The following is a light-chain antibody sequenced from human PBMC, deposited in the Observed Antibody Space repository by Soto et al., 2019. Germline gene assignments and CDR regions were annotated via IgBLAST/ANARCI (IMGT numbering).Light chain of an antibody. CDR3: SSYAARHVV. V-gene: IGLV2-23*01. CDR2: EGT. CDR1: SSDVGSDKL. J-gene: IGLJ2*01. Sequence: QSVLTQPASVSGSPGQSITISCTGTSSDVGSDKLVSWYQQHPGKVPKLIIYEGTERPSGVSNRFSGSESGDTASLTISGLQSEDEADYYCSSYAARHVVFGGGTRVTVL.